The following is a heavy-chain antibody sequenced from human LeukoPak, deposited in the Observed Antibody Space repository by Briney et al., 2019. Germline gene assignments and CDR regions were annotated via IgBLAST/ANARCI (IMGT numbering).Heavy chain of an antibody. J-gene: IGHJ4*02. V-gene: IGHV3-21*06. D-gene: IGHD1-1*01. CDR2: ISSSSSYI. CDR1: GFTFSSYS. CDR3: KSGGAAPGSFDY. Sequence: EGSLRLSCAASGFTFSSYSMNWVRQAPGKGLEWVSSISSSSSYIYYADSVKGRFTISRDNTKNSLYLQLNSLRVEDTAVYYCKSGGAAPGSFDYWGQGTLVTVSP.